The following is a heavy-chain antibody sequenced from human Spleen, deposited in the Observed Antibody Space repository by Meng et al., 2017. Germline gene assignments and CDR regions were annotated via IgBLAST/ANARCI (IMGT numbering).Heavy chain of an antibody. CDR3: AKGGGSGSLRLFYYYYGMDV. CDR1: GFLFSNYG. D-gene: IGHD3-10*01. Sequence: GGSLRLSCAASGFLFSNYGIHWVRQPPGKGLEWVAFISYDGSDKYYADSVKGRFTISRDNSKNTLYLQMNSLRAEDTAVYYCAKGGGSGSLRLFYYYYGMDVWGQGTTVTVSS. V-gene: IGHV3-30*04. CDR2: ISYDGSDK. J-gene: IGHJ6*02.